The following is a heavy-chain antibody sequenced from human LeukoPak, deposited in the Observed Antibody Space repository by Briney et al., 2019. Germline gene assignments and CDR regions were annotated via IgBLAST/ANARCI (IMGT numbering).Heavy chain of an antibody. CDR3: ARDSRYSYGSGGMDV. CDR1: GGSIGSFY. J-gene: IGHJ6*02. CDR2: VYYTGST. Sequence: SETLSLTCTVSGGSIGSFYWTWIRRTPRKGLEWIGSVYYTGSTNYNPSLKSRVTISIDTSRSQFPLKLTSVTVADTAVYYCARDSRYSYGSGGMDVWGQGTTVTVSS. D-gene: IGHD3-10*01. V-gene: IGHV4-59*01.